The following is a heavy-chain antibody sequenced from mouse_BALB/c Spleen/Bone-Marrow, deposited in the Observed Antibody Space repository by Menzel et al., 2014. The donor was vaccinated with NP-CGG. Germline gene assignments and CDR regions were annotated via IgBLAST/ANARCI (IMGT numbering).Heavy chain of an antibody. V-gene: IGHV4-1*02. D-gene: IGHD1-2*01. CDR2: INPASSTI. CDR1: GFDFXRYW. Sequence: VQLQQSGGGLVQPGGSLKLSCAASGFDFXRYWMTWVRQAPGKGLEWIGEINPASSTINYTPSLKDKFIISRDNAKNTLYLQMSKVGSEDTALYYCAKNYYYGYVAYWGQGTLVTVSA. J-gene: IGHJ3*01. CDR3: AKNYYYGYVAY.